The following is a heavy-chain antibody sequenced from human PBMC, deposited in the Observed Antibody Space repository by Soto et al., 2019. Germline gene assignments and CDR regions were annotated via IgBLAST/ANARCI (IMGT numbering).Heavy chain of an antibody. CDR3: ARETYYHGSGSQPCDY. Sequence: GGALRLSCAASGFTFSSYGMHWVRQAPGKGLEWVAVIWYDGSNKYYADSVKGRFTISRDNSKNTLYLQMNSLRAEDTAVYYCARETYYHGSGSQPCDYWGQGTLVTVSS. CDR2: IWYDGSNK. V-gene: IGHV3-33*01. CDR1: GFTFSSYG. J-gene: IGHJ4*02. D-gene: IGHD3-10*01.